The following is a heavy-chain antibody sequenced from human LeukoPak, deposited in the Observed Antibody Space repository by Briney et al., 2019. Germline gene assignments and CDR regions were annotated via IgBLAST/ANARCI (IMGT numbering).Heavy chain of an antibody. Sequence: GGSLRLSCAASGFTFSSYGMHWVRQAPGKGLEWVAFIRYEGSNKYYADSVKGRFTISRDNSKNTLYLQMNSLRAEDTAVYYCATISKGVVVPAATDWGQGTLVTVSS. CDR2: IRYEGSNK. CDR3: ATISKGVVVPAATD. V-gene: IGHV3-30*02. CDR1: GFTFSSYG. D-gene: IGHD2-2*01. J-gene: IGHJ4*02.